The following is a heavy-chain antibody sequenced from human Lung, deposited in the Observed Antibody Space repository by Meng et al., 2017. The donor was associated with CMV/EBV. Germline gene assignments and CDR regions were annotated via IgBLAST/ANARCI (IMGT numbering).Heavy chain of an antibody. V-gene: IGHV3-7*01. J-gene: IGHJ4*02. Sequence: ETLSLTCAASGFTFSSYWMSWVRQAPGKGLEWVANIKQDGSEKYYVDSVKGRFTISRDNAKKSLYLQMNSLRAEDTAVYYCARWKPRIDYWGQGTLVTVSS. CDR3: ARWKPRIDY. CDR2: IKQDGSEK. D-gene: IGHD1-1*01. CDR1: GFTFSSYW.